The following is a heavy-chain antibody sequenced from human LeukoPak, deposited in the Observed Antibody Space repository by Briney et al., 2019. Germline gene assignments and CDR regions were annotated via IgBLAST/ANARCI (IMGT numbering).Heavy chain of an antibody. Sequence: ASVKLSCKASGYTFTSYGISWVRQAPGQGLEWMGWISAYNGNTNYAQKLQGRVTMTTDTSTSTAYMELRSLRSDDTAVYYCARDGPDIVVVVAATMIDTFFDYWGQGTLVTVSS. CDR1: GYTFTSYG. CDR3: ARDGPDIVVVVAATMIDTFFDY. D-gene: IGHD2-15*01. J-gene: IGHJ4*02. V-gene: IGHV1-18*01. CDR2: ISAYNGNT.